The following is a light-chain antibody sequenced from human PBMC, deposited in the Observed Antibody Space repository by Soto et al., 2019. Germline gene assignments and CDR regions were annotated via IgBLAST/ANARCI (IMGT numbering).Light chain of an antibody. CDR3: QQCNRT. J-gene: IGKJ1*01. CDR1: QSISSW. V-gene: IGKV1-5*03. Sequence: DIQMTHSPSTLSASVGDRVTITCRASQSISSWLAWYQQKPGKAPKLLIYKASSLESGVPSRFSGSGSGTEFTLTISSLQPDDFATYYCQQCNRTFGQGTKVDI. CDR2: KAS.